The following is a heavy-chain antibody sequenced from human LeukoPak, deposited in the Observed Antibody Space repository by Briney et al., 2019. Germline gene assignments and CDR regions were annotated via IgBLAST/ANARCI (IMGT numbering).Heavy chain of an antibody. CDR2: IKQDGSEK. D-gene: IGHD3-22*01. CDR3: ARLNYDSSGYYRSAPFDH. J-gene: IGHJ4*02. CDR1: GFTFSSYW. V-gene: IGHV3-7*01. Sequence: PGGSLGLSCAASGFTFSSYWMSWVRQAPGKGLEWVANIKQDGSEKYYVDSVKGRFTISRDNAKKSLYLQMKSLRAEDTAVYYCARLNYDSSGYYRSAPFDHWGQGTLVTVSS.